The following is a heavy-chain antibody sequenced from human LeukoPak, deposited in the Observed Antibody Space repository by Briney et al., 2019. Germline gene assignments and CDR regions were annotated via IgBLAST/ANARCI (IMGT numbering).Heavy chain of an antibody. J-gene: IGHJ4*02. CDR3: AKAPSDTVAGLFDY. V-gene: IGHV3-30*18. Sequence: PWGSLRLSCAASGFTFSSYGMHWVRQAPGKGLEWVAVISYDGSNKYYADSVKGRFTISRDNSKNTLYLQMNSLRAEDTAVYYCAKAPSDTVAGLFDYWGQGTLVTVSS. CDR1: GFTFSSYG. D-gene: IGHD6-19*01. CDR2: ISYDGSNK.